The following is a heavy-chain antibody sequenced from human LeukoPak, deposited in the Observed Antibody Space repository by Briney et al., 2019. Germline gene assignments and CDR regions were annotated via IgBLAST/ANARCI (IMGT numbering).Heavy chain of an antibody. CDR3: ARSHMYGDYGEDV. J-gene: IGHJ3*01. V-gene: IGHV3-48*03. D-gene: IGHD2-21*01. CDR2: INSVGGTT. CDR1: GFTFNTYG. Sequence: GGSLRLSCAASGFTFNTYGMNWVRQAPGRGLEGISYINSVGGTTFYGDSVKGRFTISRDNANNTLYLQMNSLRAEDAATYYCARSHMYGDYGEDVWGHGTLVTVSS.